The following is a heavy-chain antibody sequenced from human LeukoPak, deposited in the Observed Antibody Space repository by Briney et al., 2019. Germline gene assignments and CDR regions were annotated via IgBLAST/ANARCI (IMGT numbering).Heavy chain of an antibody. D-gene: IGHD5-12*01. Sequence: GGTLRLSCAASGFTFSSYGMHWVRQAPGKGLEWVAFIRYDGSNKYYADSVKGRFTISRDNSKKTLYLQMNSLRVEDTAIYFCAGAYSAYDPFDYWGQGILVTVSS. J-gene: IGHJ4*02. V-gene: IGHV3-30*02. CDR3: AGAYSAYDPFDY. CDR1: GFTFSSYG. CDR2: IRYDGSNK.